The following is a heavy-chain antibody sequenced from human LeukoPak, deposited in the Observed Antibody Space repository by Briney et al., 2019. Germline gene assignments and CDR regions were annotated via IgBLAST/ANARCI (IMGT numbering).Heavy chain of an antibody. J-gene: IGHJ3*02. V-gene: IGHV3-21*01. CDR3: ARVSILIVPYYAFDI. Sequence: GGSLRLSCAASGFSFSSYSMKWVRRAPGKGLEWVSSISSSSNYIYYADSVKGRFTISRDNAKNSLYLQMNSLRAEDTAVYYCARVSILIVPYYAFDIWGQGTMVTVSS. D-gene: IGHD2/OR15-2a*01. CDR1: GFSFSSYS. CDR2: ISSSSNYI.